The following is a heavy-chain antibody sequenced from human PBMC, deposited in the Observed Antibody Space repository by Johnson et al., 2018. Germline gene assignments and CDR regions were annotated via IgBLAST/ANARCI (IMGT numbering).Heavy chain of an antibody. CDR2: ISWDSGNA. V-gene: IGHV3-43*01. CDR1: GFTFEDYT. D-gene: IGHD3-16*01. Sequence: EVRLLESGGVVVQPGGSLRISCAASGFTFEDYTMHWVRQVPGKGLEWVSLISWDSGNAPYADSVKDRFTISSNNDGNSLSLQMSSLSSEDSGIYYCTKDMLRLSRFYEAFDVWGQGTVVTVSP. J-gene: IGHJ3*01. CDR3: TKDMLRLSRFYEAFDV.